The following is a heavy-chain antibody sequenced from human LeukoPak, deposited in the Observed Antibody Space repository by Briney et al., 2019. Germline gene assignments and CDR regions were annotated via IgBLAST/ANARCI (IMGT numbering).Heavy chain of an antibody. J-gene: IGHJ4*02. CDR3: ARETYDILTGPSYYFDY. CDR2: INAGNGNT. V-gene: IGHV1-3*01. CDR1: GYTFTSYA. Sequence: ASVKVSCKASGYTFTSYAMHWLRQAPGQRLEWMGWINAGNGNTKYSQKFQGRVTITRDTSASTAYMELSSLRSEDTAVYYCARETYDILTGPSYYFDYWGQGTLVTVSS. D-gene: IGHD3-9*01.